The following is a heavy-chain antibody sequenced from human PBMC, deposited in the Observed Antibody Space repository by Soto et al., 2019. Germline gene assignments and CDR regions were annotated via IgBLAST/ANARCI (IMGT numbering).Heavy chain of an antibody. D-gene: IGHD3-16*02. CDR3: ARQRAFRGVILAPDY. Sequence: VESQKISCKGAEYSFTSYWIDWVRKMPGRGLEWMGIIYPDDSDTRYSPSFQGQVTISVDKSISTAYLQWSSLKASDTAMYYCARQRAFRGVILAPDYWGQGTLVTVSS. CDR2: IYPDDSDT. V-gene: IGHV5-51*01. CDR1: EYSFTSYW. J-gene: IGHJ4*02.